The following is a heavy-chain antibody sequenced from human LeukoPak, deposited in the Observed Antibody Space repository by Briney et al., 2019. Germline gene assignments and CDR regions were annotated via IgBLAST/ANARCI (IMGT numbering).Heavy chain of an antibody. D-gene: IGHD3-16*01. CDR1: GFTFDDYA. Sequence: PGGSLRLSCAASGFTFDDYAMHWVRQAPGKGLEWVSLINWDGGSTYYADSVKGRFTISRDNSKNSLYLQMSSLRTGDTALYYCAKDPARLGEFPDHWGQGTLVTVSS. J-gene: IGHJ4*02. CDR3: AKDPARLGEFPDH. V-gene: IGHV3-43*01. CDR2: INWDGGST.